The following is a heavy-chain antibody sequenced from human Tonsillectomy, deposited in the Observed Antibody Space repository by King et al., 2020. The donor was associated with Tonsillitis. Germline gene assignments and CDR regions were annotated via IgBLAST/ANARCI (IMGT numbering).Heavy chain of an antibody. Sequence: QLQESVPGLVKPSETLSLTCTVSGGSISSSSYYWGWIRQPPGKGLEWIGSIYYSGSTYYNPSLKSRVTIAVDTSKNQFSLKLSSVTAADTAVYYCAITVVTGWYFDLWGRGTLVTVSS. D-gene: IGHD3-22*01. CDR3: AITVVTGWYFDL. J-gene: IGHJ2*01. CDR1: GGSISSSSYY. V-gene: IGHV4-39*01. CDR2: IYYSGST.